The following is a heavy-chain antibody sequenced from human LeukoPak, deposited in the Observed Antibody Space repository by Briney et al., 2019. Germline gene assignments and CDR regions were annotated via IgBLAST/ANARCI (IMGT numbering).Heavy chain of an antibody. V-gene: IGHV3-11*01. CDR2: ISSSGSTI. CDR3: AKGYSSSWYDYYYGMDV. CDR1: GFTFSDYY. Sequence: GGSLRLSCAASGFTFSDYYMSWIRQAPGKGLEWVSYISSSGSTIYYADSVKGRFTISRDNAKNSLYLQMNSLRAEDTAVYYCAKGYSSSWYDYYYGMDVWGQGTTVTVSS. D-gene: IGHD6-13*01. J-gene: IGHJ6*02.